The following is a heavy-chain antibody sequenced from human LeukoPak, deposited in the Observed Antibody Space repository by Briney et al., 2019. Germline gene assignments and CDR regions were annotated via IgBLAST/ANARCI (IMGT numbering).Heavy chain of an antibody. CDR1: GFSITTNGVG. D-gene: IGHD3-10*01. V-gene: IGHV2-5*02. CDR3: ALTGSGSYYPHDAFDI. Sequence: SGPTLVNPTQTLTVTCSFSGFSITTNGVGVGWIRRPPGKALEWLALIYWDDDKRYSPSLKSRLTITKDTSKNQVVLTMTNMDPVDTATYYCALTGSGSYYPHDAFDIWGQGTMVTVSS. CDR2: IYWDDDK. J-gene: IGHJ3*02.